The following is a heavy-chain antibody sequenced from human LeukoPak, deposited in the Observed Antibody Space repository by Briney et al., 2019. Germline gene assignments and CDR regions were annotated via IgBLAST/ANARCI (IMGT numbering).Heavy chain of an antibody. Sequence: SQTLSLTCAISGDSVSSNSAAWNWIRQSPSRGLEWLGRTYYRSKWSNDYAVSVKSRVIINTDTSKNQFSLQLNSVTPEDTAVYYCARRRGTAQAFDYWGQGTLVTVSS. V-gene: IGHV6-1*01. D-gene: IGHD6-13*01. CDR2: TYYRSKWSN. J-gene: IGHJ4*02. CDR3: ARRRGTAQAFDY. CDR1: GDSVSSNSAA.